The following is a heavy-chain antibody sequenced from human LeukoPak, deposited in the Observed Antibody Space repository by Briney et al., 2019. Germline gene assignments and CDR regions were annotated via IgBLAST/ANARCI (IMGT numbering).Heavy chain of an antibody. CDR3: ARARIEVAGTGGFDF. V-gene: IGHV3-23*01. CDR1: GFTFSNYD. CDR2: FRASDTST. D-gene: IGHD6-19*01. J-gene: IGHJ4*02. Sequence: GRSLRLSCAASGFTFSNYDMNWVRQAPGKGLEWVSSFRASDTSTYYADSVRGRFTISRDSSKNTLYLQMNSLRAEDTAVYYCARARIEVAGTGGFDFWGQGTLVTVSS.